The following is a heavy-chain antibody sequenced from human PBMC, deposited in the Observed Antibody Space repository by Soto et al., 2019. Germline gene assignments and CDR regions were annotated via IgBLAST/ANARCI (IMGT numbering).Heavy chain of an antibody. D-gene: IGHD1-26*01. CDR2: INPSGGST. Sequence: GASVKVSCKASGYTFTSYYMHWVRQAPGRGLEWMGIINPSGGSTSYAQKFQGRVTMTRDTSTSTVYMELSSLRSEDTAVYYCARGTGGSYYYYYYGMDVWGQGTKVTVSS. CDR1: GYTFTSYY. V-gene: IGHV1-46*01. CDR3: ARGTGGSYYYYYYGMDV. J-gene: IGHJ6*02.